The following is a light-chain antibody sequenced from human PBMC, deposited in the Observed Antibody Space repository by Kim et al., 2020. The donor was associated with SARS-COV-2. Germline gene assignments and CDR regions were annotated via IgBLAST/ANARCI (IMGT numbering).Light chain of an antibody. V-gene: IGKV1-27*01. J-gene: IGKJ1*01. CDR3: QKYNSAPRT. CDR1: QGIRNY. Sequence: ASVGDRSTITCRASQGIRNYLAWYQQRPGKVPKLLIYGATTLQSGVPSRFSGSGSGTDFTLTIRSLQLEDVATYYCQKYNSAPRTFGQGTKVDIK. CDR2: GAT.